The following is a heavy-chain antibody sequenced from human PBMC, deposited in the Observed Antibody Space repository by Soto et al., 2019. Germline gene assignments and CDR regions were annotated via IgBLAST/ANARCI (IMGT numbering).Heavy chain of an antibody. CDR1: GGSISNYY. V-gene: IGHV4-4*07. CDR2: IYTSGNT. J-gene: IGHJ5*01. CDR3: ARDANGDNGRAFDS. D-gene: IGHD4-17*01. Sequence: QVQLQESGPGLVKPSETLSLTCTVSGGSISNYYWSWIRQPARKGLEWIGRIYTSGNTNYIPSLKGRVTMSVDMSNNKFSLKLSSVSDADSSVYYCARDANGDNGRAFDSWCQGTLVTVSS.